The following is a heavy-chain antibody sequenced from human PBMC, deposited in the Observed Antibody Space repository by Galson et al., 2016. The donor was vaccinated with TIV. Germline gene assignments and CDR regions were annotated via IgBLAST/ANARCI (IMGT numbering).Heavy chain of an antibody. Sequence: ETLSLTCSVSGGSISSSIYYWGWIRQPPGKGLEWIGSIYDSGTTYYNPSLESRVTITIDTSKNHFSLRLRSVTAADTALYYCVRQGGDTMVRGVIRDWFDPWGQGTLVTVSS. CDR1: GGSISSSIYY. D-gene: IGHD3-10*01. CDR3: VRQGGDTMVRGVIRDWFDP. CDR2: IYDSGTT. V-gene: IGHV4-39*01. J-gene: IGHJ5*02.